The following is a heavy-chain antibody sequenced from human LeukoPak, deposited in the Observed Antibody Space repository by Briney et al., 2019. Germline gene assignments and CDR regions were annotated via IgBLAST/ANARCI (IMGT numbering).Heavy chain of an antibody. Sequence: SETLSLTCTVSGGSISSSSYYWGWIRQPPGKGLEWIGYILYSGNTNYNPSLKSRVTMSVDTSKNQFSLKMTSVTAADTAVYYCAREVVVVVTTIPTLYYMDVWGKGTTVTVSS. J-gene: IGHJ6*03. V-gene: IGHV4-61*05. D-gene: IGHD2-21*02. CDR3: AREVVVVVTTIPTLYYMDV. CDR1: GGSISSSSYY. CDR2: ILYSGNT.